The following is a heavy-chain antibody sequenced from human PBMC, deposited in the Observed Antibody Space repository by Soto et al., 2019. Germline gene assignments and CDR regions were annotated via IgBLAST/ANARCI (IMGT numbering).Heavy chain of an antibody. CDR1: GGSISHGDYY. CDR2: IYYSGTT. V-gene: IGHV4-30-4*01. J-gene: IGHJ4*02. Sequence: QVQLQESGPGLVKPSQTLSLTCTVSGGSISHGDYYWSWIRQPPGKGLEWIGYIYYSGTTYYNPSLKSRVTISVDTSKKQFSLRLRSVTAADTAVYYCARAYRIEKAFDYWGQGTLGTVSS. D-gene: IGHD2-15*01. CDR3: ARAYRIEKAFDY.